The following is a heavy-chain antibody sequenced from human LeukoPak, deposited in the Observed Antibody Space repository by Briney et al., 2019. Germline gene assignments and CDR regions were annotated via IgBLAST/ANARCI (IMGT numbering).Heavy chain of an antibody. CDR3: ASRLDSSSWYGDYFDY. V-gene: IGHV1-69*05. J-gene: IGHJ4*02. CDR1: GGTFSSYA. Sequence: SVKVSCKASGGTFSSYAISWVRQAPGQVLEWMGGIIPIFGTANYAQKFQGRVTITTDESTSTAYMELSSLRSEDTAVYYCASRLDSSSWYGDYFDYWGQGTLVTVSS. D-gene: IGHD6-13*01. CDR2: IIPIFGTA.